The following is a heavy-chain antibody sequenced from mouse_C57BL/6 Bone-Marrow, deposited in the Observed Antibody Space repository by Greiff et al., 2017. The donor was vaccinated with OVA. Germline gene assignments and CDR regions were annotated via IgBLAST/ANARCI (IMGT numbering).Heavy chain of an antibody. CDR1: GFSFNTYA. V-gene: IGHV10-1*01. D-gene: IGHD2-3*01. J-gene: IGHJ4*01. CDR3: VRQGVYDAMDY. Sequence: EVKLMESGGGLVQPKGSLKLSCAASGFSFNTYAMNWVRQAPGKGLEWVARIRSKSNNYATYYADSVKDRFTISRDDSESMLYLQMNNLKTEDTAMYYCVRQGVYDAMDYWGQGTSVTVSS. CDR2: IRSKSNNYAT.